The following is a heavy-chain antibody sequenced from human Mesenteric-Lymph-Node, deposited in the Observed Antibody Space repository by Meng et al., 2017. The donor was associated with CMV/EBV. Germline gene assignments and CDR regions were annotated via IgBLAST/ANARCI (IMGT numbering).Heavy chain of an antibody. Sequence: GGSLRLSCAASGFIFSTFGMHWVRQAPGKGLECVAFMRGDRSTSKYYADSVKGRFTISRDDSKNILFLQMDSLRAEDTAVYYCATHERGVVVPAVFHWGQGTLVTVSS. CDR3: ATHERGVVVPAVFH. CDR2: MRGDRSTSK. CDR1: GFIFSTFG. V-gene: IGHV3-30*02. J-gene: IGHJ1*01. D-gene: IGHD2-15*01.